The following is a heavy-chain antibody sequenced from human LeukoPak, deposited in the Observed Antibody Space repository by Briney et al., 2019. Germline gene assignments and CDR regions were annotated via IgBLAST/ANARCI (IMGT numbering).Heavy chain of an antibody. J-gene: IGHJ6*02. CDR1: GFTFSSYS. CDR3: ARAWQLWYYYGMDV. Sequence: GGSLRLSCAASGFTFSSYSMNWVRQAPGKGLEWVSYISSSSSTIYYADSVKGRFTISRDNAKNSLYLQMNSLRAEDTAVYYCARAWQLWYYYGMDVWGQETTVTVSS. D-gene: IGHD5-18*01. V-gene: IGHV3-48*01. CDR2: ISSSSSTI.